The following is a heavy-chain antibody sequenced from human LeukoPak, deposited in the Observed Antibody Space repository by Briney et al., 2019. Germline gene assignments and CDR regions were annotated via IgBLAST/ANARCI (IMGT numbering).Heavy chain of an antibody. CDR3: ARDRTGIVGATNFDY. Sequence: GGSLRLSCAASGFTFSSYSMNWVRQAPGKGLEWVSSISSSSSYIYYADSVKGRFAISRDNAKNSLYLQMNSLRAEDTAVYYCARDRTGIVGATNFDYWGQGTLVTVSS. V-gene: IGHV3-21*01. J-gene: IGHJ4*02. CDR1: GFTFSSYS. CDR2: ISSSSSYI. D-gene: IGHD1-26*01.